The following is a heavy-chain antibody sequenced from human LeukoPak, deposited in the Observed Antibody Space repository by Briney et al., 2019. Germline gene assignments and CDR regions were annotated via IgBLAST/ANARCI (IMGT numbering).Heavy chain of an antibody. J-gene: IGHJ4*02. CDR1: GGSISSSSYY. V-gene: IGHV4-39*01. CDR2: IYYSGST. D-gene: IGHD2-2*01. CDR3: ASPLGYCSSTNCYGDY. Sequence: SETLSLTCTVSGGSISSSSYYWGWIRQPPGKGLEWIGSIYYSGSTYYNPSLKSRVTILVDTSKNQFSLKLSSVTAADTAVYYCASPLGYCSSTNCYGDYWGQGTLVTASA.